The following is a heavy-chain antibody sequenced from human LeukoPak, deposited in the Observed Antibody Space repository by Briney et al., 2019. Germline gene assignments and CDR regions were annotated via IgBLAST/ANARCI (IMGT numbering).Heavy chain of an antibody. V-gene: IGHV4-39*07. Sequence: PSETLSLTCTVSGGSISSSSYYWGWIRQPPGKGLEWIGSIYYSGSTYYNPSLKSRVTISVDTSKNQFSLKLSSVTAADTAVYYCASQDPNTYYYDSSGYPIRYFDYWGQGTLVTVSS. CDR3: ASQDPNTYYYDSSGYPIRYFDY. J-gene: IGHJ4*02. D-gene: IGHD3-22*01. CDR1: GGSISSSSYY. CDR2: IYYSGST.